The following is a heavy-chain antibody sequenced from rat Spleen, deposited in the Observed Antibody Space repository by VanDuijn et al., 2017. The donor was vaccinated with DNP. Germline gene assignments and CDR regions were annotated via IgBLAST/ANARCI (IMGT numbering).Heavy chain of an antibody. D-gene: IGHD4-1*01. J-gene: IGHJ4*01. CDR2: IWTGGST. CDR1: GFSLTSYN. Sequence: QVQLKESGPGLVQPSQTLSLTCTVSGFSLTSYNVHWVRQPTGKGLEWMGIIWTGGSTDYNSALKSRLSISRDTSKNQLFLEMTGLQADDTGTYYCARDKPTGALDVWGQGTSVTVSS. CDR3: ARDKPTGALDV. V-gene: IGHV2-30*01.